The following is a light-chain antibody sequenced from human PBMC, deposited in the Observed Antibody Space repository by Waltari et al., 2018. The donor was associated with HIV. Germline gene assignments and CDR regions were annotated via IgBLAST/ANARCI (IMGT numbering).Light chain of an antibody. CDR1: SSHVGSYNL. V-gene: IGLV2-23*02. J-gene: IGLJ2*01. Sequence: QSAPTQPASVSGSPGQSITISCTGTSSHVGSYNLVSWYQQHPGKAPKLMIYEVSKRPSGVSNRFSGSKSGNTSSLTISGLQAEDEADYYCCSYAGSSTLVFGGGTKLTVL. CDR3: CSYAGSSTLV. CDR2: EVS.